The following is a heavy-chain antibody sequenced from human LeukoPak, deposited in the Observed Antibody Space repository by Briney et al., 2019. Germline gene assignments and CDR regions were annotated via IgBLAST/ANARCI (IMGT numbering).Heavy chain of an antibody. V-gene: IGHV3-30*02. CDR2: IRYDGSNE. CDR3: AKDTSYYFDY. Sequence: PGGSLRLSCAASGFTLSYYVMHWVRQAPGKGLEWVAFIRYDGSNEYYADSVKGRFTISRDNSKNTLYLQMNSLRAEDTAVYYCAKDTSYYFDYWGQGTLVTVSS. J-gene: IGHJ4*02. CDR1: GFTLSYYV.